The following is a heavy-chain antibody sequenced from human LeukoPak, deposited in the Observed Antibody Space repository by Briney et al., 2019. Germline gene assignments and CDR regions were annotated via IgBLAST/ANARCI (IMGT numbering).Heavy chain of an antibody. D-gene: IGHD7-27*01. J-gene: IGHJ6*03. CDR1: GYTFTSYG. CDR3: ARVPWGSGYYYYMDV. Sequence: GASVKASCKASGYTFTSYGISWVRQAPGQGLEWMGWISAYNGNTNYAQKLQGRVTMTTDTSTSTAYMELRSLRSDDTAVYYCARVPWGSGYYYYMDVWGKGTTVTVSS. CDR2: ISAYNGNT. V-gene: IGHV1-18*01.